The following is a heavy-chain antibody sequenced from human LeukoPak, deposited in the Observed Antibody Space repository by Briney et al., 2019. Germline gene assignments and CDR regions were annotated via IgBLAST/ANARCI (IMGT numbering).Heavy chain of an antibody. V-gene: IGHV1-69*04. Sequence: GASVKVSCKASGGTFSSYAISWVRQAPGQGLEWMGRIIPILGIANYAQKFQGRVTITADESTSTAYMELSSLRSEDTAVYYCARGGITIFGVVTRHFDYWGQGTLVTVSS. J-gene: IGHJ4*02. CDR3: ARGGITIFGVVTRHFDY. D-gene: IGHD3-3*01. CDR2: IIPILGIA. CDR1: GGTFSSYA.